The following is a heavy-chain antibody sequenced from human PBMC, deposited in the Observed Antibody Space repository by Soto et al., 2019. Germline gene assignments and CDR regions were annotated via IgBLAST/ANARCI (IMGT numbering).Heavy chain of an antibody. CDR2: IYYSGST. J-gene: IGHJ3*02. CDR3: ARDRDIVATTQGAFDI. CDR1: GGSISSGGYY. D-gene: IGHD5-12*01. Sequence: SETLSLTCTVSGGSISSGGYYWSWIRQHPGKGLEWIGYIYYSGSTYYNPSLKSRVTISVDTSKNQFSLKLSSVTAADTAVYYCARDRDIVATTQGAFDIWRQRTMVTVSS. V-gene: IGHV4-31*03.